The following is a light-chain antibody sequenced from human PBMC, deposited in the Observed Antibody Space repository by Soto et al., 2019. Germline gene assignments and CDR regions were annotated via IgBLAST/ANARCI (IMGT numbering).Light chain of an antibody. CDR3: QQRSNWPPIFT. CDR1: QSVSSY. Sequence: EIVLTQSPATLSLSPGERATLSCRASQSVSSYLAWYQQKPGQAPRLLIYDASNRATGIPARFSGSGSGTDVPPTISSLEPEDFAVYHCQQRSNWPPIFTFGPGTKVDIK. J-gene: IGKJ3*01. CDR2: DAS. V-gene: IGKV3-11*01.